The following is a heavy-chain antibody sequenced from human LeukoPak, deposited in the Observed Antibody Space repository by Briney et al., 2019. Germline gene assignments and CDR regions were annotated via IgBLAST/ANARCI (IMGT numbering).Heavy chain of an antibody. J-gene: IGHJ6*03. D-gene: IGHD1-26*01. CDR3: ARATWDPNYYYYMDV. V-gene: IGHV3-48*03. CDR1: GFTFSSYE. CDR2: ISSSGSTI. Sequence: GGSLRLSCAASGFTFSSYEMNWVRQAPGKGLEWVSYISSSGSTIYYADSVKGRFTISRDNAKNSLYLQMNSLRAEDTAVYYCARATWDPNYYYYMDVWGKGTTVTISS.